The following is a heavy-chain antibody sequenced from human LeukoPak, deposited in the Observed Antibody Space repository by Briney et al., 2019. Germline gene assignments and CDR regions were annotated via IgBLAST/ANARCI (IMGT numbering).Heavy chain of an antibody. CDR2: IYPGDSDT. CDR3: ARRVGGSSSWYWFDR. CDR1: GYSFTSYW. V-gene: IGHV5-51*01. J-gene: IGHJ5*02. Sequence: GASLKISCKGSGYSFTSYWIGWVRQLPAKGLEWMGVIYPGDSDTRYSPSFQGQVTISADRSISTSSLQWSSLKASDTAMYYCARRVGGSSSWYWFDRWGQGTLVTVSS. D-gene: IGHD6-13*01.